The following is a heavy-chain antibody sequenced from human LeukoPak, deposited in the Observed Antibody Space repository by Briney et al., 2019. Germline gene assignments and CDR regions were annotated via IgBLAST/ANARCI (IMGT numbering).Heavy chain of an antibody. J-gene: IGHJ4*02. CDR3: ARGRRVPAAIREYCFDY. Sequence: SETLSLTCAVYGGSFSGYYWSWIRQAPGKGLEWIGEINHSGSTNYNPSLKSRVTISVDTSKNQFSLKLSSVTAADTAVYYCARGRRVPAAIREYCFDYWGQGTLVTVSS. CDR2: INHSGST. V-gene: IGHV4-34*01. CDR1: GGSFSGYY. D-gene: IGHD2-2*01.